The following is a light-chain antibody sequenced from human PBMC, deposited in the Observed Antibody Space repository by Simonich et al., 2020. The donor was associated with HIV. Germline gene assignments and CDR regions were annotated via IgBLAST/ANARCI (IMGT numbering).Light chain of an antibody. CDR2: AAS. Sequence: IQLTQSPSFLSASVGDRVTITCRASQGINSYLAWYQQKPGKAPKLLIHAASTLQSEGPSRFSGSGSGTEFTLTISSLQPEDFATYYCQHLHSYPPTFGGGTKVEIK. CDR1: QGINSY. J-gene: IGKJ4*01. V-gene: IGKV1-9*01. CDR3: QHLHSYPPT.